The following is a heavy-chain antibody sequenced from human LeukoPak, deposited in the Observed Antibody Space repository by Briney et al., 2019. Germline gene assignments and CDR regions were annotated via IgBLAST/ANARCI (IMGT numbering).Heavy chain of an antibody. Sequence: PSETLSLTCTVSGGSISSGSYYWSWIRQPAGKGLEWIGRIYTSGSTNYNPSLKSRVTMSVDTSKNQFSLKLSSVTAADTAVYYCARAETGNWKGYYYYYMDVWGKGTTVTASS. J-gene: IGHJ6*03. CDR3: ARAETGNWKGYYYYYMDV. CDR2: IYTSGST. V-gene: IGHV4-61*02. CDR1: GGSISSGSYY. D-gene: IGHD1-1*01.